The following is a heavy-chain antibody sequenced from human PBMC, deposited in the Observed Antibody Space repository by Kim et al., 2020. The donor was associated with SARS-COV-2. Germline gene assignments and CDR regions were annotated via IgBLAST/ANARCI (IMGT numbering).Heavy chain of an antibody. CDR2: INHSGST. CDR3: ARDGDSSGYAY. CDR1: GGSFSGYY. J-gene: IGHJ4*02. V-gene: IGHV4-34*01. D-gene: IGHD3-22*01. Sequence: SETLSLTCAVYGGSFSGYYWSWIRQPPGKGLEWIGEINHSGSTNYNPSLKSRVTISVDTSKNQFSLKLSSVTAADTAVYYCARDGDSSGYAYWGQGTLVTVSS.